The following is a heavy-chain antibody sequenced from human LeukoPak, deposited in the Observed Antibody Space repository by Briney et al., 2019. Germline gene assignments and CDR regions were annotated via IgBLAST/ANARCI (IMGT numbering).Heavy chain of an antibody. CDR2: ISGSGGST. CDR1: GITFNNYV. Sequence: PGGSLRLSCAASGITFNNYVMSWVRQAPGKGLEWVSAISGSGGSTYYADSVKGRFTISRDNSKNTLYLQMNSLRAEDTAVYYCAKPYYYYDRWGQGTLVTVSS. CDR3: AKPYYYYDR. V-gene: IGHV3-23*01. J-gene: IGHJ4*02. D-gene: IGHD3-22*01.